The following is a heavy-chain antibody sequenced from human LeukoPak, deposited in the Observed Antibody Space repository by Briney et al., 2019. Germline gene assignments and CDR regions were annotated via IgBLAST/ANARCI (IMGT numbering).Heavy chain of an antibody. J-gene: IGHJ4*02. V-gene: IGHV3-30-3*01. CDR2: ISYNGSNK. D-gene: IGHD6-13*01. Sequence: GGSLRLPCAASRFTFSSYAMHWARQSPGKGLEWVADISYNGSNKYYAHSVKGRFTISRDSSKNTLYLQMNSLRAEDTAVYYCARPRWAAAGTRGVVLDYWGQGTLVTVSS. CDR1: RFTFSSYA. CDR3: ARPRWAAAGTRGVVLDY.